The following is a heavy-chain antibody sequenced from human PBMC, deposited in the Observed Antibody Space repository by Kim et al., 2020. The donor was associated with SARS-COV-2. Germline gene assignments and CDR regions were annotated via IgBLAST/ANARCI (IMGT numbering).Heavy chain of an antibody. J-gene: IGHJ6*02. CDR1: GGSISSGSYY. CDR2: IYTSGST. CDR3: ARATYYGSGSYPSPTLYYYYYGMDV. V-gene: IGHV4-61*02. D-gene: IGHD3-10*01. Sequence: SETLSLTCTVSGGSISSGSYYWSWIRQPAGKGLEWIGRIYTSGSTNYNSPLKSRVTISVDTSKNQFSLKLSYVTAADTAVYYCARATYYGSGSYPSPTLYYYYYGMDVWGQGTTVTVSS.